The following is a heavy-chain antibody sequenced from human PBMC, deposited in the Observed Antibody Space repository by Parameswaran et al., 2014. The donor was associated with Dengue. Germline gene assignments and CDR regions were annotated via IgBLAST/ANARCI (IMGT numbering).Heavy chain of an antibody. D-gene: IGHD3-3*01. CDR3: ARPTGADYDLWYYYGMDV. CDR2: ISAYNGNT. J-gene: IGHJ6*02. Sequence: SWVRQAPGQGLEWMGWISAYNGNTNYAQKLQGRVTMTTDTSTSTAYMELRSLRSGDTAVYYCARPTGADYDLWYYYGMDVWGQGTTVTVSS. V-gene: IGHV1-18*01.